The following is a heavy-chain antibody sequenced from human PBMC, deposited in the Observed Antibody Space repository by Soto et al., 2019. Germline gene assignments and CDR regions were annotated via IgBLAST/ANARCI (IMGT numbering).Heavy chain of an antibody. J-gene: IGHJ4*02. CDR2: IIPLTETP. CDR1: GGTFSNYA. CDR3: AVGTRTSWTCDF. V-gene: IGHV1-69*01. Sequence: QVQVVQSGAEVKQPGSSVKVSCKASGGTFSNYAISCVRQAPGHGLEWVGGIIPLTETPDYAQTVQGRLTITADEITSAAYMELSSLRSDATAVYYGAVGTRTSWTCDFWGQGTLVTVSS. D-gene: IGHD2-2*01.